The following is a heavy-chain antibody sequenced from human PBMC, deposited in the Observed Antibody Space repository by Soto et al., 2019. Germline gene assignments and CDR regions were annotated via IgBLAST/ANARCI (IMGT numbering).Heavy chain of an antibody. CDR1: GFTFSSYS. J-gene: IGHJ2*01. CDR3: ASQETYYDILTGYYSKYFDL. Sequence: EVQLVESGGGLVKPGGSLRLSCAASGFTFSSYSMNWVRQAPGKGLEWVSSISSSSSYIYYADSVKGRFTISRDSAKNSVYLQMNILRAEDTAVYYCASQETYYDILTGYYSKYFDLWGRGTLVAVSS. CDR2: ISSSSSYI. V-gene: IGHV3-21*01. D-gene: IGHD3-9*01.